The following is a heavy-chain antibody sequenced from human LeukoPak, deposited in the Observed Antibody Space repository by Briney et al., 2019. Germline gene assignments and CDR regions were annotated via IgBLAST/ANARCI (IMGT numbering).Heavy chain of an antibody. CDR2: ISGSGGST. Sequence: GGSLRLSCAASGFTFSSYAMSWVRQAPGKGLEWVSAISGSGGSTYYADSVKGRFTISRDNSKNTLYLQMNSLRAEDTALYYCAKASGYSYGSRDYYYYYYMDVWGKGTTVTVSS. CDR1: GFTFSSYA. D-gene: IGHD5-18*01. CDR3: AKASGYSYGSRDYYYYYYMDV. J-gene: IGHJ6*03. V-gene: IGHV3-23*01.